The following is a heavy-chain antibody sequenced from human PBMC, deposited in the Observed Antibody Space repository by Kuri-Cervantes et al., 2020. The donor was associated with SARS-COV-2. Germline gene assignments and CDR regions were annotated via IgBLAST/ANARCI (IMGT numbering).Heavy chain of an antibody. D-gene: IGHD5-12*01. Sequence: GSLRLSCAVYGGSFSGYYWSWIRQPPGKGLEWIGEINHSGSTNYNPSLKSRVTISVDTSKNQFSLKLNSVTAADTAVYYCAKAYDPYGMDVWGQGTTVTISS. J-gene: IGHJ6*02. CDR2: INHSGST. CDR3: AKAYDPYGMDV. CDR1: GGSFSGYY. V-gene: IGHV4-34*01.